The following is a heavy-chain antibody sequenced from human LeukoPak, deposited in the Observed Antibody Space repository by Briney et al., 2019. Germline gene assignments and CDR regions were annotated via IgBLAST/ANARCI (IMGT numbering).Heavy chain of an antibody. J-gene: IGHJ5*02. CDR1: GGSFSGYY. D-gene: IGHD3-10*01. CDR3: ARGNRHYGSGSYYNHNWFDP. V-gene: IGHV4-34*01. CDR2: INHSGST. Sequence: PSETLSLTCAVYGGSFSGYYWSWIRQPPGKGLKWIGEINHSGSTNYNPSLKSRVTISVDTSKNQFSLKLSSVTAADTAVYYCARGNRHYGSGSYYNHNWFDPWGQGTLVTVSS.